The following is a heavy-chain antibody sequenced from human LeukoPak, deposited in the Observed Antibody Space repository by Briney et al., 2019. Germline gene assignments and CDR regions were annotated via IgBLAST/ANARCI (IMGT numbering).Heavy chain of an antibody. Sequence: SETLSLTCTVSGDSILESTYYWARLRQPPGKGLEWVGVINYSGSTYYNPSLRSRVTISVDTSKNQFSLKLNSVTASDTSVYYCARGYDFWGQGTLVTVSS. CDR2: INYSGST. V-gene: IGHV4-39*01. D-gene: IGHD3-22*01. CDR3: ARGYDF. J-gene: IGHJ4*02. CDR1: GDSILESTYY.